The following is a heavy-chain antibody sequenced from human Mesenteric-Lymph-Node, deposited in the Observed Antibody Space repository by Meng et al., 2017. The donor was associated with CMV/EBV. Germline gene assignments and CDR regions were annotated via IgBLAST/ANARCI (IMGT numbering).Heavy chain of an antibody. CDR2: INPNSGGT. Sequence: ASVKVSCKSSGYSFTTYAVTWVRQAPGQGLEWMGWINPNSGGTNYAQKFQGRVTMTRDTSISTAYMELSRLRSDDTAVYYCARDKIWELLIFGAFDIWGQGTMVTVSS. D-gene: IGHD1-26*01. CDR1: GYSFTTYA. V-gene: IGHV1-2*02. CDR3: ARDKIWELLIFGAFDI. J-gene: IGHJ3*02.